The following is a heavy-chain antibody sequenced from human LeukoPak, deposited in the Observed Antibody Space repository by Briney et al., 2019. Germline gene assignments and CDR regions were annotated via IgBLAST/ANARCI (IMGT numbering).Heavy chain of an antibody. CDR1: GFTISTYG. D-gene: IGHD5-12*01. CDR3: AKDQKPDSGYDIDY. Sequence: SGGSLRLSCTASGFTISTYGMNWIRQAPRKGLEWVSVIFRSGDTTYYADSVKGRFTISRDHSKNTLYLQMHSLRAEDTAVYYCAKDQKPDSGYDIDYWGQGTLVTVSS. CDR2: IFRSGDTT. V-gene: IGHV3-23*01. J-gene: IGHJ4*02.